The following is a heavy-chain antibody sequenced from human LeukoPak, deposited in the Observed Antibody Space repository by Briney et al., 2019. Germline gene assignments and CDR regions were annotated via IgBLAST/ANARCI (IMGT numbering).Heavy chain of an antibody. Sequence: PSETLSLTCTVSGASIRNYYWSWIRQPAGKGLEWIGRIVPSGSTNYNPSPKSRVTMSVDTSKNQFSLKLNSVTAADTAVYYCAKEGAAPGPDFDYWGQGTLVIVSS. CDR1: GASIRNYY. V-gene: IGHV4-4*07. J-gene: IGHJ4*02. D-gene: IGHD6-13*01. CDR2: IVPSGST. CDR3: AKEGAAPGPDFDY.